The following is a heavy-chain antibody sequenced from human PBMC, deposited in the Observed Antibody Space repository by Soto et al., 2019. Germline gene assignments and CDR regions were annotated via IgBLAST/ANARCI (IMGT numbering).Heavy chain of an antibody. CDR3: AKDLRITMIVVVKVAFDI. CDR2: ISYDGSNK. V-gene: IGHV3-30*18. J-gene: IGHJ3*02. Sequence: QVQLVESGGGVVQPGRSLRLSCAASGFTFSSYGMHWVRQAPGKGLEWVAVISYDGSNKYYADSVKGRFTISRDNSKNTLYLQMNSMRAEYTAVYYCAKDLRITMIVVVKVAFDIWGQGTMVTVSS. CDR1: GFTFSSYG. D-gene: IGHD3-22*01.